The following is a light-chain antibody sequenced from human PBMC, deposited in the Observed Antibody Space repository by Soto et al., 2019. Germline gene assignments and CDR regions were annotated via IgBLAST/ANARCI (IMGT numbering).Light chain of an antibody. CDR1: QSVTSSY. J-gene: IGKJ2*01. V-gene: IGKV3-20*01. CDR2: GAS. Sequence: EIVLTQSPGTLSLSPGERATLSCRASQSVTSSYLAWYQQQSGQAPRLLIYGASSMVTGIPDRFSGSGSGTDFTLTISRLEPEDFAVYYCQQYGSSPYTFGQGTKLEIK. CDR3: QQYGSSPYT.